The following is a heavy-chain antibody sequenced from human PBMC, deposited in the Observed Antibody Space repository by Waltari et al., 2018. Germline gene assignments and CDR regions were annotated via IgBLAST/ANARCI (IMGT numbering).Heavy chain of an antibody. D-gene: IGHD6-19*01. CDR2: INSDVCST. CDR3: ARVATKTYSSPVPGRPYYYGMDV. V-gene: IGHV3-74*01. Sequence: EEQLVESGGGLAQPGASMRLTCAASGLTCSRYWMDWVSEATGKGLVWVSRINSDVCSTTYADSVKGLFTISRDNAKNTLYVQMNRLRAEDTAVYYCARVATKTYSSPVPGRPYYYGMDVWGQGTTVTVSS. CDR1: GLTCSRYW. J-gene: IGHJ6*02.